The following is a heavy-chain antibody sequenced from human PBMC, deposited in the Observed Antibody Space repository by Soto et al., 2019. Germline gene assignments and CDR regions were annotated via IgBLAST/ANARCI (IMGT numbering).Heavy chain of an antibody. CDR3: AKDKGYCSGGSCYPGDIQH. CDR1: GFTFSSYG. J-gene: IGHJ1*01. D-gene: IGHD2-15*01. CDR2: IWYDGSNK. Sequence: QVQLVESGGGVVQPGRSLRLSCAASGFTFSSYGMHWVRQAPGKGLEWVAVIWYDGSNKYYADSVKGRFTISRDNSKNTLYLQMNSLRAEDTAVYYCAKDKGYCSGGSCYPGDIQHWGQGTLVTVSS. V-gene: IGHV3-33*06.